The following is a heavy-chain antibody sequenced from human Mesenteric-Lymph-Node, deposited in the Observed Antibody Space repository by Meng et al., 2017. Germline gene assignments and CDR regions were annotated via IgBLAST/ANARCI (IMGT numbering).Heavy chain of an antibody. CDR2: MNPNSGNT. CDR1: GYIFSTYD. J-gene: IGHJ6*01. D-gene: IGHD5-24*01. V-gene: IGHV1-8*03. CDR3: ARDPGRWLQRYYYGMDV. Sequence: ASVKVSCKASGYIFSTYDINWVRQATGQGLEWMGWMNPNSGNTGYAQKFQGRVTITRNTSISTAYMELSRLRADGTAVYYCARDPGRWLQRYYYGMDVWGQGTTVTVSS.